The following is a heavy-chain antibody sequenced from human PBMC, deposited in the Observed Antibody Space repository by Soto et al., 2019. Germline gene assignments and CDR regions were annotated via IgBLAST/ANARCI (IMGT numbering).Heavy chain of an antibody. J-gene: IGHJ6*02. CDR2: FDPEDGDT. CDR3: ARSTWIHLSPKRVYGMDV. CDR1: GYTLTELA. D-gene: IGHD5-18*01. Sequence: ASVKVSCKVSGYTLTELAMHWVRQAPGKGLEWMGGFDPEDGDTIYAQKFQGRVTMTKDTSTGTAYMELSRLRSDDTAVYYCARSTWIHLSPKRVYGMDVWGQGTTVTAP. V-gene: IGHV1-24*01.